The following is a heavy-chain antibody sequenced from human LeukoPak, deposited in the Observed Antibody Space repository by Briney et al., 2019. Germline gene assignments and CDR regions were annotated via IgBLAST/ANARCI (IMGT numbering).Heavy chain of an antibody. D-gene: IGHD6-13*01. CDR2: IRYDGSNR. V-gene: IGHV3-30*02. CDR3: AKDPFHSSSWYYFDY. Sequence: GGSRRLSCAASGFTFSRYGMHWVRQAPGKGLEWVAFIRYDGSNRYYADSVKGRFTISRDNSKNTLHLQMNSLRAEDTAVYYCAKDPFHSSSWYYFDYWGQGTLLTVSS. J-gene: IGHJ4*02. CDR1: GFTFSRYG.